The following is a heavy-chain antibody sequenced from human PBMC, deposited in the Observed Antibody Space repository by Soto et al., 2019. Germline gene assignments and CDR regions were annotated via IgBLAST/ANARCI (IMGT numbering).Heavy chain of an antibody. Sequence: QVQLVQSGAEVKKPGSSVKVSCKASGGTFSSYAISWVRQAPGQGLEWMGGIIPIFGTANYAQKFQGRVTITADESTSTAYMELSSLRSEDTAVYYCARDLKAGVAGTWHYYGMDVWGQGTTVTVSS. J-gene: IGHJ6*02. CDR1: GGTFSSYA. D-gene: IGHD6-19*01. CDR2: IIPIFGTA. CDR3: ARDLKAGVAGTWHYYGMDV. V-gene: IGHV1-69*01.